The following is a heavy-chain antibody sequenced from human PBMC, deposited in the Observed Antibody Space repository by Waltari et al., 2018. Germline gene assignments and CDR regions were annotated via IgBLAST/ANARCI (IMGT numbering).Heavy chain of an antibody. CDR1: GFTFSSYG. V-gene: IGHV3-33*01. Sequence: QVQLVESGGGVVQPGRSLRLSCAASGFTFSSYGMHWVRQAPGKGLEWVAVIWYDGSKKYYADSVKGRFTISRDNSKNTLYLQMNSLRAEDTAVYYCASGYGDDTYYYYGMDVWGQGTTVTVSS. CDR2: IWYDGSKK. D-gene: IGHD4-17*01. J-gene: IGHJ6*02. CDR3: ASGYGDDTYYYYGMDV.